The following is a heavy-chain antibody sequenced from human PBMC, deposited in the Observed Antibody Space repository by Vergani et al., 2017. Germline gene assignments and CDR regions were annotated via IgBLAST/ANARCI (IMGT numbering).Heavy chain of an antibody. CDR3: VKDRAASGNYWYFDR. J-gene: IGHJ2*01. CDR1: GFTFDDYA. CDR2: INWNSDSI. D-gene: IGHD6-13*01. Sequence: EVQLVESGGGLVQPGRSLRLSCAASGFTFDDYAMHWVRQAPGKGLEWVSGINWNSDSIAYADSVKGRFTISRDNAKNSLYLQMNSLRAEDTALYYCVKDRAASGNYWYFDRWGRGTLVTVSS. V-gene: IGHV3-9*01.